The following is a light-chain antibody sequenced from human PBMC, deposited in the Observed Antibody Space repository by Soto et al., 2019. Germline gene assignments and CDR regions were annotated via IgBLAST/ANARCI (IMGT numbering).Light chain of an antibody. CDR1: QNINDL. J-gene: IGKJ1*01. V-gene: IGKV1-5*03. CDR2: KAS. Sequence: ASQNINDLLAWYRQKPGKAPNLLIYKASSLESGVPSRFSGSGYGTEFTLTISSLQPDDFATFYCQQYSTYSQAFGQGTKVDIK. CDR3: QQYSTYSQA.